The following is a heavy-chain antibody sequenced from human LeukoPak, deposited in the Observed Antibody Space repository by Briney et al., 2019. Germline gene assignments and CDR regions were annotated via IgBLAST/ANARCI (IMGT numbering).Heavy chain of an antibody. CDR1: GYSISSGYL. D-gene: IGHD3-10*01. V-gene: IGHV4-38-2*02. Sequence: SETLSLTCSVFGYSISSGYLWGWIRQPPGKGLEWIGSISYSGTTYYNPSLKSRVTISVDTSKNQFSLKLNSVTAADTAVFYCAANSADYNTLGSSYKVWGQGTLVTVSS. CDR2: ISYSGTT. J-gene: IGHJ4*02. CDR3: AANSADYNTLGSSYKV.